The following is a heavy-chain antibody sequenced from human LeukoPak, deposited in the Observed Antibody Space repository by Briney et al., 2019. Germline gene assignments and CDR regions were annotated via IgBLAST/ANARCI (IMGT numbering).Heavy chain of an antibody. J-gene: IGHJ6*02. CDR3: AADGDCSGGSCPGDYYGMDV. Sequence: SVKVSCKASGFTFTSSAMQRVRQARGQRLEWIGWIVVGSGNTNYAQKFQERVTITRDMSTSTAYMELSSLRSEDTAVYYCAADGDCSGGSCPGDYYGMDVWGQGTTVTVSS. D-gene: IGHD2-15*01. CDR1: GFTFTSSA. V-gene: IGHV1-58*02. CDR2: IVVGSGNT.